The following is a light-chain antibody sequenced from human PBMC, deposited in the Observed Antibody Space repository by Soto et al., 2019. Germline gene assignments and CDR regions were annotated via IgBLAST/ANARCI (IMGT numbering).Light chain of an antibody. J-gene: IGKJ2*01. CDR2: EVS. CDR1: QSLLHSTGKTY. CDR3: MQGGT. V-gene: IGKV2-29*03. Sequence: DIVKTQSPLFLSVTPGEPASISCKSSQSLLHSTGKTYLHWYLQRPGQSPQLLIYEVSNRFSGVPDRISGSGSGTDFPLTISRVEAEDAGVYYCMQGGTSGQGTKLEIK.